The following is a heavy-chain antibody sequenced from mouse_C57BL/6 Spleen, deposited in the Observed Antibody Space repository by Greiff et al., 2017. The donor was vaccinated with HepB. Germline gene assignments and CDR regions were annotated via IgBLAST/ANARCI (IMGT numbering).Heavy chain of an antibody. CDR2: INPNNGGT. D-gene: IGHD2-3*01. Sequence: VQLQQSGPELVKPGASVKISCKASGYKFTDYYMNWVKQSHGKSLEWIGDINPNNGGTSYNQKFKGKATLTVDKSSSTAYMELRSLTSEDSAVYYCARTYDFAYWGQGTLVTVSA. CDR1: GYKFTDYY. J-gene: IGHJ3*01. V-gene: IGHV1-26*01. CDR3: ARTYDFAY.